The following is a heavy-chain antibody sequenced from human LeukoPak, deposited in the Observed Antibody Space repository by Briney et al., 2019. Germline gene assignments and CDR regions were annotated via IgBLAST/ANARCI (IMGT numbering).Heavy chain of an antibody. V-gene: IGHV1-69*13. J-gene: IGHJ1*01. CDR2: VIPIFGTA. D-gene: IGHD3-9*01. CDR1: GGTFSSYA. Sequence: ASVKVSCKASGGTFSSYAISWVRQAPGQGLEWMGGVIPIFGTANYAQKFQGRATITADESTSTAYMELSSLRSEDTAVYYCANPYYDILTGYYSRYFQHWGQGTLVTVSS. CDR3: ANPYYDILTGYYSRYFQH.